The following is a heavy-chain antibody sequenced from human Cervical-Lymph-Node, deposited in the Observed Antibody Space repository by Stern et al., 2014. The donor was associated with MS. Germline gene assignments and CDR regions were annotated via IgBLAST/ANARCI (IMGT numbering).Heavy chain of an antibody. Sequence: QVQLVQSGAEVKKPGASVKVSCKASGYTFTSYDINWVRQGTGQGLEWMGWMNPYRGNSVYAQKFQGRVPMTRDTSTSTAYLELTSLRSEDTAVFYCARGRELLSLDYWGQGTLVTVSS. CDR1: GYTFTSYD. V-gene: IGHV1-8*01. D-gene: IGHD1-26*01. J-gene: IGHJ4*02. CDR2: MNPYRGNS. CDR3: ARGRELLSLDY.